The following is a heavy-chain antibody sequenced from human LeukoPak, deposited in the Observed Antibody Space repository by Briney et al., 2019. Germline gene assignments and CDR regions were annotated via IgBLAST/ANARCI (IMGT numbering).Heavy chain of an antibody. CDR2: ISSSSSTI. V-gene: IGHV3-48*01. CDR3: ARDHEVDYGDYVGAFDI. Sequence: GGSLRLPCAASGFTFSSYSMNWVRQAPGKGLEWVSYISSSSSTIYYADSVKGRFTISRDNSKNTLYLQMNSLRAEDTAVYYCARDHEVDYGDYVGAFDIWGQGTMVTVSS. J-gene: IGHJ3*02. D-gene: IGHD4-17*01. CDR1: GFTFSSYS.